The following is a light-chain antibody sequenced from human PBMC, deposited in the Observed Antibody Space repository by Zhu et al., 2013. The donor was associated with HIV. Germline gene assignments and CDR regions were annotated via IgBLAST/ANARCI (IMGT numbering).Light chain of an antibody. CDR1: HTVSSDY. J-gene: IGKJ2*04. CDR2: GAS. Sequence: EIVLTQSPGSLSLSPGERATLSCRASHTVSSDYLAWYQHKPGQAPRLLIYGASIRATGIPDRFRGSGSGTDFTLTINRLEPEDFAVYYCQQYGSSPSSFGQGTKLEIK. CDR3: QQYGSSPSS. V-gene: IGKV3-20*01.